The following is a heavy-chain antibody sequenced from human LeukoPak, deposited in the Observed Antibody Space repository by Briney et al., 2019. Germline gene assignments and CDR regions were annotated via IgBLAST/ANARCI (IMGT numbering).Heavy chain of an antibody. J-gene: IGHJ4*02. CDR2: ISSSDSTK. CDR1: GFTFSDYY. Sequence: GRSLRLSCAASGFTFSDYYMSWIRQAPGKGLEWISYISSSDSTKYYADSVKGRFTISRDNAKNSLYLQMNSLRAEDTAVYYCARGGILITFGAIDYWGQGTLVTVSS. D-gene: IGHD3-16*01. CDR3: ARGGILITFGAIDY. V-gene: IGHV3-11*04.